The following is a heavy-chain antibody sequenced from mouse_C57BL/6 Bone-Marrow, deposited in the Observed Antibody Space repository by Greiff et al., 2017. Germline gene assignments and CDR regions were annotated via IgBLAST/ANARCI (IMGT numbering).Heavy chain of an antibody. CDR2: INPSRGYT. J-gene: IGHJ3*01. V-gene: IGHV1-7*01. Sequence: VPVVESGAELAKPGASVKMSCKASGYTFPSYWMHWVKQRPGPGLAWIGYINPSRGYTKYNQKFQDKATLTADKSSSTAYMQLSSLTYEDSAVYYCAGLWPFADWGQGTLVTVSA. CDR1: GYTFPSYW. D-gene: IGHD1-1*02. CDR3: AGLWPFAD.